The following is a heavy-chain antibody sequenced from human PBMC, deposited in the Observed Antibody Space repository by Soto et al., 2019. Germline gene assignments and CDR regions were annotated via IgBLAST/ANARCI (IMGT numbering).Heavy chain of an antibody. D-gene: IGHD6-6*01. J-gene: IGHJ5*02. CDR1: GFTFRSYT. CDR2: ISNTGSYI. V-gene: IGHV3-21*01. Sequence: EVQLVESGGGPVKPGGSLRLSCAATGFTFRSYTMNWVRQAPGKGLEWVSSISNTGSYIYYADSVKGRFTISRDNAENSLYLQMDSLRAEDTAVYYCARDRSSGATRFDPWGQGTLVTVSS. CDR3: ARDRSSGATRFDP.